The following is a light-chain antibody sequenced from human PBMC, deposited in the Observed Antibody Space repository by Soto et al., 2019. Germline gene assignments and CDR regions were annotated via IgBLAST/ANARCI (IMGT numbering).Light chain of an antibody. J-gene: IGKJ1*01. CDR3: QQYSSDLM. CDR2: DAS. Sequence: DIQMTQSPSTLSASVGDRITITCRASQSISSWLAWYQQKPGKAPKLLIFDASSLESGVPSRFSGSGSGTQFTLTISSLQPDDFATYYCQQYSSDLMFGQGTKVDIK. CDR1: QSISSW. V-gene: IGKV1-5*01.